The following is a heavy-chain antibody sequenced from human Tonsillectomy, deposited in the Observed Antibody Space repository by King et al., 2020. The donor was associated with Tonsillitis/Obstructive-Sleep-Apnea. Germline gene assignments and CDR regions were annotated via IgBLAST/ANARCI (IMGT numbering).Heavy chain of an antibody. D-gene: IGHD2-2*02. Sequence: QLVQSGAEVKKPGSSVKVSCKASGGTFSSYAISWVRQAPGQGLEWMGGIIPILGIANYAQKFQGRVTITADRSTGTAYMELSSLRSEDTAVYYCASGLEGCSTTSCYSGHYYYGMDVWGQGTPVTVSS. J-gene: IGHJ6*02. CDR3: ASGLEGCSTTSCYSGHYYYGMDV. CDR2: IIPILGIA. V-gene: IGHV1-69*10. CDR1: GGTFSSYA.